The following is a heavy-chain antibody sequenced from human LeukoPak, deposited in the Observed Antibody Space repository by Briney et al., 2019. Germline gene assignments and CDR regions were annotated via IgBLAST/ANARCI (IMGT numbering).Heavy chain of an antibody. V-gene: IGHV5-51*01. CDR2: IYPGDSDT. Sequence: GEPLQISCKGSGYRFTSYWIGWVRQIPGKGREGMGSIYPGDSDTSYNPSSPGQVTISADKSISTACLQWSSLKASDTAMYYCAVGNSSGWYFSDNWFDPWGQGSLVTVSS. CDR1: GYRFTSYW. J-gene: IGHJ5*02. D-gene: IGHD6-19*01. CDR3: AVGNSSGWYFSDNWFDP.